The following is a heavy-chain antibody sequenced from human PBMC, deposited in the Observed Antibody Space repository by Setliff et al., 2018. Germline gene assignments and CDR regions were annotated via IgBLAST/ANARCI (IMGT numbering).Heavy chain of an antibody. CDR2: IQKSGGT. Sequence: PSETLSLTCNVSGVSISSYYWSWIRQPPGKGLESIGYIQKSGGTNYNPSLKSRVTISVDTPKNQFSLTVRSVTAADTALYFCARDNPIVGATDYWGQGVLVTVSS. CDR3: ARDNPIVGATDY. D-gene: IGHD1-26*01. V-gene: IGHV4-4*08. J-gene: IGHJ4*02. CDR1: GVSISSYY.